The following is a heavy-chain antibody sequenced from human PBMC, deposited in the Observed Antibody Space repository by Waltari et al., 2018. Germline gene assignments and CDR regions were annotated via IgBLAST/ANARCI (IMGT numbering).Heavy chain of an antibody. Sequence: QITFKESGPTLVKPTQTLTLTCTCSGFSLCTNGVGVGWLRQPPGKALEWLANIYWNDDKRYSPSLKSRLTITKDTSKNQVVLTMTNVDPVDTATYFCAHTEQFAPAVWFGPWGQGTLVAVSS. D-gene: IGHD6-19*01. CDR1: GFSLCTNGVG. V-gene: IGHV2-5*01. J-gene: IGHJ5*02. CDR2: IYWNDDK. CDR3: AHTEQFAPAVWFGP.